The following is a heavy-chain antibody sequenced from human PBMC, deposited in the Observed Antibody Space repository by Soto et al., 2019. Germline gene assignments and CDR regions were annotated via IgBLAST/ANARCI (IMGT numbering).Heavy chain of an antibody. CDR2: MNPNSGNT. J-gene: IGHJ3*02. CDR3: ASVDIVVVVAAHDAFDI. Sequence: ASVKVSCKASGYTFTSYDINWVRQATGQGLEWMGWMNPNSGNTGYAQKFQGRVTMTRNTSISTAYMELSSLRSEDTAVYYCASVDIVVVVAAHDAFDIWGQGTMVTVSS. CDR1: GYTFTSYD. D-gene: IGHD2-15*01. V-gene: IGHV1-8*01.